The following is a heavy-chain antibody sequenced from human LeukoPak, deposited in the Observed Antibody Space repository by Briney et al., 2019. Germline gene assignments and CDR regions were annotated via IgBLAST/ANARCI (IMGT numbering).Heavy chain of an antibody. J-gene: IGHJ4*02. CDR2: IYSGGST. Sequence: GGSLRLSCAASGFTVSRNYMSWVRQAPGKGLEWVSVIYSGGSTYYADSVKGRFTISRDNSKNTLYLQMNSLRAEDTAVYYCARGAYGRHGHIDYWGQGTLVTVSS. CDR1: GFTVSRNY. D-gene: IGHD4-17*01. V-gene: IGHV3-53*01. CDR3: ARGAYGRHGHIDY.